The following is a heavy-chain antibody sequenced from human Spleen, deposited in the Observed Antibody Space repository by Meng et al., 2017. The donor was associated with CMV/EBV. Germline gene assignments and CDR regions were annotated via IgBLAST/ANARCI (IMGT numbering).Heavy chain of an antibody. V-gene: IGHV1-8*01. CDR3: ARGVGHDDFWRSNWFDP. CDR2: VNPHSGST. CDR1: YTVTTYD. J-gene: IGHJ5*02. D-gene: IGHD3-3*01. Sequence: YTVTTYDISWVRQAAGQGLEWMGSVNPHSGSTGYAQKFRGRVTLTSTTSESTAYMELSSLRSDDTAVYYCARGVGHDDFWRSNWFDPWGQGTLVTVSS.